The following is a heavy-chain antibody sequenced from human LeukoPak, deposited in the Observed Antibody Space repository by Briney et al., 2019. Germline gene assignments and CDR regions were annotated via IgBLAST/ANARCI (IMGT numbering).Heavy chain of an antibody. D-gene: IGHD3-3*01. CDR2: FDPEDGET. CDR1: GYTLTELS. CDR3: ATSREYYDFWSGQFDY. V-gene: IGHV1-24*01. J-gene: IGHJ4*02. Sequence: ASVKVSCKVSGYTLTELSMHWVRHAPGKGLEWMGGFDPEDGETIYAQKFQGRVTMTEDTSTDTAYMELSSLRSEDTAVYYCATSREYYDFWSGQFDYWGQGTLVTVSS.